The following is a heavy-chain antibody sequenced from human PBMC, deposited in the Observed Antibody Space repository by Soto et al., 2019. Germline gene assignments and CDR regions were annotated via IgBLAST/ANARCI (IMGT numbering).Heavy chain of an antibody. CDR3: ATGRVYFGSEY. CDR1: GGSITSYY. V-gene: IGHV4-59*01. J-gene: IGHJ4*02. Sequence: QVQLQESGPGLVKPLETLSLTCTVPGGSITSYYWSWVRQTPGKGLEWIGYIYNNGIINYNPSLKSRLTMSLDTSKNQFSLRLSSVTAADTAVYYCATGRVYFGSEYWGQGTLVTVSS. D-gene: IGHD3-10*01. CDR2: IYNNGII.